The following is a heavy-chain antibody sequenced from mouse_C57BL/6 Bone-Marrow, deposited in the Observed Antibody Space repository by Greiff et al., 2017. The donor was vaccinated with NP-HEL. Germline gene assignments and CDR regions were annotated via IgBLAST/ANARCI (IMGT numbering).Heavy chain of an antibody. CDR2: IWSGGST. D-gene: IGHD1-1*01. J-gene: IGHJ2*01. Sequence: QVQLKQSGPGLVQPSQSLSITCTVSGFSLTSYGVHWVRQSPGKGLEWLGVIWSGGSTDYNAAFISRLSISKDNSKSQVFFKMNSLQADDTAIYYCASITTVVVKRGQGTTLTVSS. CDR3: ASITTVVVK. CDR1: GFSLTSYG. V-gene: IGHV2-2*01.